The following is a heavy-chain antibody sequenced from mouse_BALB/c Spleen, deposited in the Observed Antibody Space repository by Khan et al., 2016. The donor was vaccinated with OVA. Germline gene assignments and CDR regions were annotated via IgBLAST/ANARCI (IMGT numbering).Heavy chain of an antibody. D-gene: IGHD2-4*01. CDR3: ARKGYYDYDPFPY. V-gene: IGHV3-2*02. J-gene: IGHJ3*01. CDR2: INYSGNT. CDR1: GYSITSEYA. Sequence: VQLKESGPGLVKPSQSLSLTCTVTGYSITSEYAWNWIRQLPGNKLERMGYINYSGNTRFNPSFKSRTSITLDTSTNQFFLQLNTVTTEDTATYYCARKGYYDYDPFPYWGQGTLVTVSA.